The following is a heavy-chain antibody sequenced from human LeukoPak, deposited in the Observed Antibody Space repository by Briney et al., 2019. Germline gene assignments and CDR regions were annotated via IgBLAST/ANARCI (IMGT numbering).Heavy chain of an antibody. Sequence: PGGSLKLSCAASGFTFNNYAMTCVRQAPGKGLEWVSSISSGGSTYYADSVKGRFTISRDNSKNTVYLQMNSLRAEDTALYYCAKELLSGGYWGQGTLVTVSS. D-gene: IGHD6-19*01. CDR1: GFTFNNYA. CDR3: AKELLSGGY. V-gene: IGHV3-23*01. CDR2: ISSGGST. J-gene: IGHJ4*02.